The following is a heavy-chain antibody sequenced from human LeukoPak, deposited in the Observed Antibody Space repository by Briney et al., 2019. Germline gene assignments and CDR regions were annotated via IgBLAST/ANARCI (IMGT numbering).Heavy chain of an antibody. J-gene: IGHJ4*02. CDR2: ISGSGGST. D-gene: IGHD6-13*01. Sequence: PGGSLRLSCAASGFTFRSFVMAWVRQAPGKGLEWVSAISGSGGSTYYADSVKGRFTISRDNSKNTLYLQMNSLRAEDTAVYYCAKDRDVIAAAGLDYWGQGTLVTVSS. V-gene: IGHV3-23*01. CDR3: AKDRDVIAAAGLDY. CDR1: GFTFRSFV.